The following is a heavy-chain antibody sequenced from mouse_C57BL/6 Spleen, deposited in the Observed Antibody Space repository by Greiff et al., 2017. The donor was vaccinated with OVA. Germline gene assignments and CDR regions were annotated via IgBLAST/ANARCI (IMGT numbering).Heavy chain of an antibody. D-gene: IGHD2-4*01. J-gene: IGHJ3*01. Sequence: EVKLQQSGPELVKPGASVKISCKASGYTFTDYYMNWVKQSHGKSLEWIGDINPNNGGTSYNQKFKGKATLTVDKSSSTAYMELRSLTSEDSAVYYCARSLYDYPRFAYWGQGTLVTVSA. CDR3: ARSLYDYPRFAY. CDR1: GYTFTDYY. CDR2: INPNNGGT. V-gene: IGHV1-26*01.